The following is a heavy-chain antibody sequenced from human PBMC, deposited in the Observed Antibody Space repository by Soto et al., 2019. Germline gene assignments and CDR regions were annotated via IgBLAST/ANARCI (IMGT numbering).Heavy chain of an antibody. V-gene: IGHV1-69*13. Sequence: ASVKVSCKASGGTFSSYAISWVRQAPGQGLEWMGGIIPIFGTANYAQKFQGRVTITADESTSTAYMELSSLRPEDTAVYYCARAGNGDYVGFDYWGQGTLVTVSS. CDR1: GGTFSSYA. J-gene: IGHJ4*02. D-gene: IGHD4-17*01. CDR2: IIPIFGTA. CDR3: ARAGNGDYVGFDY.